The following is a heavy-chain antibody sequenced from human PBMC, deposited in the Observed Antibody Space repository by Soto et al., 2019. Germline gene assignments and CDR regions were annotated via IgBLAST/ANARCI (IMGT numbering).Heavy chain of an antibody. D-gene: IGHD3-22*01. CDR1: AFNFTSYY. J-gene: IGHJ5*02. Sequence: ASVKVSCKASAFNFTSYYMHWVRQAPGQGLEWMGIINPSGGSTSYAQKFQGRVTMTRDTSTSTVYMELSSLRSEDTAVYYCARGGYYDSSGYSIFDPWGQGTLVTVSS. CDR3: ARGGYYDSSGYSIFDP. V-gene: IGHV1-46*01. CDR2: INPSGGST.